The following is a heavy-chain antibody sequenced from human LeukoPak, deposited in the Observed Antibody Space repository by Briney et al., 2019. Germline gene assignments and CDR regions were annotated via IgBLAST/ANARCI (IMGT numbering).Heavy chain of an antibody. CDR2: ITSSSNYI. D-gene: IGHD3-10*01. V-gene: IGHV3-21*03. CDR1: GFTFSSYN. Sequence: SGGSLRLSCAASGFTFSSYNMNWVRQAPGKGLEWVSSITSSSNYICYADSVKGRFTISRDNAKNSLYLQMNSLRAEDTTVYYCARDCWDYGSGSYCGIDYWGQGTLVTVSS. CDR3: ARDCWDYGSGSYCGIDY. J-gene: IGHJ4*02.